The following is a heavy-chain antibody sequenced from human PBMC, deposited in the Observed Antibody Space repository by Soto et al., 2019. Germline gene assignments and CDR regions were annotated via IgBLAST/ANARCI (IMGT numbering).Heavy chain of an antibody. CDR1: GGSFSGYY. CDR3: ARGYMVRGVTPYYYYYYMDV. Sequence: SETLSLTCAVYGGSFSGYYWSWIRQPPGKGLEWIGEINHSGSTNYNPSLKSRVTISVDTSKNQFSLKLSSVTAADTAVYYCARGYMVRGVTPYYYYYYMDVWGKGTTVTVSS. D-gene: IGHD3-10*01. V-gene: IGHV4-34*01. CDR2: INHSGST. J-gene: IGHJ6*03.